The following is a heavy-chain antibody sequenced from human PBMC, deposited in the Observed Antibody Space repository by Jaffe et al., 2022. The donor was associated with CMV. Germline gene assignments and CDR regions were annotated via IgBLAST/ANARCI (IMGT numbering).Heavy chain of an antibody. CDR1: GGSISSSSYY. D-gene: IGHD2-2*01. CDR2: IYYSGST. V-gene: IGHV4-39*01. J-gene: IGHJ5*02. Sequence: QLQLQESGPGLVKPSETLSLTCTVSGGSISSSSYYWGWIRQPPGKGLEWIGSIYYSGSTYYNPSLKSRVTISVDTSKNQFSLKLSSVTAADTAVYYCARHGLGYCSSTSCYAEGWFDPWGQGTLVTVSS. CDR3: ARHGLGYCSSTSCYAEGWFDP.